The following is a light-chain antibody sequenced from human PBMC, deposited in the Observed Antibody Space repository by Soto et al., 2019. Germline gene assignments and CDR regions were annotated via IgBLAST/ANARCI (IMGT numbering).Light chain of an antibody. CDR2: GAS. Sequence: EIVMTQSPATLSVSPGERATLSCRASQSVSSKLAWYQQKPGQGPRLLIYGASTRATGIPARFSGSGSGTEFTLTISSLQSEDFAVYCYQHNSTWPWTFGQGTKVEIK. J-gene: IGKJ1*01. CDR3: QHNSTWPWT. V-gene: IGKV3-15*01. CDR1: QSVSSK.